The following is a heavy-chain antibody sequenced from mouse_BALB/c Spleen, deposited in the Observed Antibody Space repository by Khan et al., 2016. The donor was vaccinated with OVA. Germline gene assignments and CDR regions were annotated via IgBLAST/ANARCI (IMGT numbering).Heavy chain of an antibody. Sequence: VELVESGAELAKPGASVKMSCKASGYTFTSYWMHWVKQRPGQGLEWIGYINPSSGYTEYNQNFKDKATLTADKSSSTAYMQLSSLTSEASAVYYCARDRIDYWGQGTTLTVSS. V-gene: IGHV1-7*01. CDR3: ARDRIDY. J-gene: IGHJ2*01. CDR1: GYTFTSYW. CDR2: INPSSGYT.